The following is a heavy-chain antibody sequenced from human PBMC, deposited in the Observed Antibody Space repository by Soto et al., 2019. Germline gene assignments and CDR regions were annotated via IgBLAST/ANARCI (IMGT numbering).Heavy chain of an antibody. Sequence: QVQLVQSGAEVKKPGASVKVSCKASGYTFTTYGISWVRQAPGQGLEWMGWINAYNGNTNYAQKSPSRVTMTTPTSTTTAYMELRSLRSDDTAVYYCARSPVAGTYFDYWGQGTLVTVSS. J-gene: IGHJ4*02. D-gene: IGHD6-19*01. CDR1: GYTFTTYG. V-gene: IGHV1-18*01. CDR3: ARSPVAGTYFDY. CDR2: INAYNGNT.